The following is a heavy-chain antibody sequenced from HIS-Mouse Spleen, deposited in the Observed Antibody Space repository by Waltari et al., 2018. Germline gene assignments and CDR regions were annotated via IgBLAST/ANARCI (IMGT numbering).Heavy chain of an antibody. Sequence: QVQLVQSGAEVKKPGASVKVSCKASGYTFTGYYMHWVRQAPGQGLEWMGWINPNSGGTNYAKKFQGRVTMTRDTSISTAYMELSRLRSDDTAVYYCARGSSNYVTYWYFDLWGRGTLVTVSS. D-gene: IGHD4-4*01. V-gene: IGHV1-2*02. J-gene: IGHJ2*01. CDR1: GYTFTGYY. CDR3: ARGSSNYVTYWYFDL. CDR2: INPNSGGT.